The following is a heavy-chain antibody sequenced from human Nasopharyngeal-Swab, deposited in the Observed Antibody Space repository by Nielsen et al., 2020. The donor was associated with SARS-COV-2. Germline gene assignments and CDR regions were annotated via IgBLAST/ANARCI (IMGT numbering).Heavy chain of an antibody. CDR3: AKDIDYGDY. CDR1: GFTFDDYA. J-gene: IGHJ4*02. V-gene: IGHV3-9*01. Sequence: GSSLKISCAASGFTFDDYAMHWVRQAPGKGLEWVSGISWNSGSIGYADSVKGRFTISRDNAKNSLYLQMNSLRAEDTALYYCAKDIDYGDYWGQGTLVTVSS. CDR2: ISWNSGSI.